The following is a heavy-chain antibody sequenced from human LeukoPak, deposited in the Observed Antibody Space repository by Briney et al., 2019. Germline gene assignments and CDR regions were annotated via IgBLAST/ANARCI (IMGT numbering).Heavy chain of an antibody. D-gene: IGHD5-24*01. CDR3: AKDPTEGDGRVDY. CDR2: ISGSGGST. CDR1: GGSIGSSN. Sequence: ETLSLTCAVSGGSIGSSNWWSWVRQAPGKGLEWVSAISGSGGSTYYADSVKGRFTISRDNSKNTLYLQMNSLRAEDTAVYYCAKDPTEGDGRVDYWGQGTLVTVSS. J-gene: IGHJ4*02. V-gene: IGHV3-23*01.